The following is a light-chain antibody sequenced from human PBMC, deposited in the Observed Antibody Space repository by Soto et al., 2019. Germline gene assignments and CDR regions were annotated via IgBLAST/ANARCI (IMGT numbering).Light chain of an antibody. CDR1: SSNVGAGYD. CDR2: RNN. CDR3: QSYDSSLSGGI. J-gene: IGLJ2*01. V-gene: IGLV1-40*01. Sequence: QPVLTQPPSVSGAPGQRVTISCTGSSSNVGAGYDVHWYQHLPGTAPKLLIYRNNNRPSGVPDRFSGSKSGTSASLAITGLQPEDEADYYCQSYDSSLSGGIFGGGTKLTVL.